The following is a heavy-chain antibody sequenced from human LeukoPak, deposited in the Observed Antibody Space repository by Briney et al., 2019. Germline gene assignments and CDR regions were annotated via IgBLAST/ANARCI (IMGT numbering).Heavy chain of an antibody. J-gene: IGHJ4*02. D-gene: IGHD3-10*01. CDR1: GGSFSGYY. CDR2: INHSGST. CDR3: ARRHYGSGGSIRY. V-gene: IGHV4-34*01. Sequence: SETLSLTCAVYGGSFSGYYWSWIRKPPGKGLEWIGVINHSGSTNYNPSLKSRVTISVDTSKNQFSLKLSSVTAADTAVYYCARRHYGSGGSIRYWGQGTLVTVSS.